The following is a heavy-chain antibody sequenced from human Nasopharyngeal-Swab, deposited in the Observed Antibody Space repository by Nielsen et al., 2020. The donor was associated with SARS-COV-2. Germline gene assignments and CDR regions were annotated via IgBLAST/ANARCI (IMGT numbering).Heavy chain of an antibody. CDR1: GFTFNDYD. D-gene: IGHD2-2*01. V-gene: IGHV3-13*01. J-gene: IGHJ6*01. CDR2: VGTAVET. Sequence: GESLKISCAPSGFTFNDYDIYWVRQTAGAGLEWVSSVGTAVETHYQDSVQGRFTISRENAKNSVFLQMDSLRVGDTGIYFCARVLSRTSPYGMDVWGRGTQVTVSS. CDR3: ARVLSRTSPYGMDV.